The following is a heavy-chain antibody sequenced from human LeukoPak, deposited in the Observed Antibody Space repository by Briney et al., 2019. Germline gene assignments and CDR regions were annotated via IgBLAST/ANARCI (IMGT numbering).Heavy chain of an antibody. Sequence: GGSLRLSCAASGFTFSSYAMSWVRQAPGKGLEWVSAISGSGGSTYYADSVKGRFTISRDNSKNTLYLQMNSLRAEDTAVYYCAKDPHADCSCTSCYGWNYFDYWGQGTLVTVSS. CDR3: AKDPHADCSCTSCYGWNYFDY. CDR2: ISGSGGST. J-gene: IGHJ4*02. D-gene: IGHD2-2*01. V-gene: IGHV3-23*01. CDR1: GFTFSSYA.